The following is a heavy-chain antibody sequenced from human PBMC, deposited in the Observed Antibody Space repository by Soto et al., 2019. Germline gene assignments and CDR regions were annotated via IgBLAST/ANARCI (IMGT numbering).Heavy chain of an antibody. CDR3: ARAEYYGGKPRLGGMDV. CDR1: GGTFSSYA. V-gene: IGHV1-69*01. CDR2: IIPIFGTA. Sequence: QVQLVQSGAEVKKPGSSVKVSCKASGGTFSSYAISWVRQAPGQGLEWMGGIIPIFGTANYAQKFQGRVTITADESTSTAYMELSSLRSEDTAVYYCARAEYYGGKPRLGGMDVWGQGTTVTVSS. J-gene: IGHJ6*02. D-gene: IGHD4-17*01.